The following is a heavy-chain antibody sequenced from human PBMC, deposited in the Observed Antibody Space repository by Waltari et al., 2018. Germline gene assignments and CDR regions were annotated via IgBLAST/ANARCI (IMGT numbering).Heavy chain of an antibody. V-gene: IGHV4-30-2*01. J-gene: IGHJ5*02. Sequence: QLQLQESGSGLVKPSQTLSLTCAGSGVSLRSGGYLCTWIRQPPGQGRELIGYIYHSGSTYYNPSLKSRVTISVDRSKNQFSLKLSSVTAADTAVYYCARGASYYYDSSGYYSWFDPWGQGTLVTVSS. CDR1: GVSLRSGGYL. CDR2: IYHSGST. CDR3: ARGASYYYDSSGYYSWFDP. D-gene: IGHD3-22*01.